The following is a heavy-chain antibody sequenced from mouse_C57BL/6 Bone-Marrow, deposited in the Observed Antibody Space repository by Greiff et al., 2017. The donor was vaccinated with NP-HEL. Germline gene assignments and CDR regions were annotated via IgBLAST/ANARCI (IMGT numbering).Heavy chain of an antibody. CDR3: ARRWDRSWFAY. J-gene: IGHJ3*01. D-gene: IGHD3-3*01. V-gene: IGHV5-9*01. Sequence: VQLKQSGGGLVKPGGSLKLSCAASGFTFSSYTMSWVRQTPEKRLEWVATISGGGGNTYYPDSVKGRFTISRDNAKNTLYLQMSSLRSEDTALYYCARRWDRSWFAYWGQGTLVTVSA. CDR2: ISGGGGNT. CDR1: GFTFSSYT.